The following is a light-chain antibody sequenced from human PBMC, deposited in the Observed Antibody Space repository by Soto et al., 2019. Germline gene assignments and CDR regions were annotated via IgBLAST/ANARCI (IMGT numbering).Light chain of an antibody. J-gene: IGKJ1*01. V-gene: IGKV1-5*01. CDR3: QQYSVYWT. CDR1: QGISSF. CDR2: DAS. Sequence: IQMTQSPSSLSASIGDRVTITCRASQGISSFLAWYQQKPGKAPKVLIYDASSWAGGVPSRFTGSGSGTEFTLTINSLQPDDFATYYCQQYSVYWTFGQGTKVDIK.